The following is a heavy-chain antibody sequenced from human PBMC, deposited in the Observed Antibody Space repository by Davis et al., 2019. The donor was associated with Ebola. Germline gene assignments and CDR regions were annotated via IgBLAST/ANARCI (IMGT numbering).Heavy chain of an antibody. CDR3: ARGSPYDFWSGYYIATLYYYMDV. CDR1: GYTFTSYD. J-gene: IGHJ6*03. Sequence: ASVKVSCKASGYTFTSYDINWVRQATGQGLEWMGWMNPNSGNTGYAQKFQGRVTITRNTSISTAYMELSSLRSEDTAVYYCARGSPYDFWSGYYIATLYYYMDVWGKGTTVTVSS. CDR2: MNPNSGNT. D-gene: IGHD3-3*01. V-gene: IGHV1-8*03.